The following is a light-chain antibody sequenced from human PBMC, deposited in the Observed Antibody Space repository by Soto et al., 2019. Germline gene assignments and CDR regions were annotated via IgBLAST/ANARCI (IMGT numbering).Light chain of an antibody. Sequence: IVLTQSPATLSLWPGETAVLSCRASQTVSSYLSWYQHKPGLAPRLLIYDASKRAPGIPARFSGSGSGTDFTLSISSLEPEDFAVYYCQQRATSITFGQGTRLEIK. V-gene: IGKV3-11*01. CDR3: QQRATSIT. CDR2: DAS. CDR1: QTVSSY. J-gene: IGKJ5*01.